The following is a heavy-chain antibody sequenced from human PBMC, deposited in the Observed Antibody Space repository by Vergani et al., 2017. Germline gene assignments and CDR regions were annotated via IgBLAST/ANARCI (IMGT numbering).Heavy chain of an antibody. J-gene: IGHJ4*02. CDR1: GFTFSSYG. D-gene: IGHD6-13*01. CDR2: ISYDGSNK. CDR3: AKDRGRQQLVRFDY. V-gene: IGHV3-30*18. Sequence: QVQLVESGGGVVQPGRSLRLSCAASGFTFSSYGMHWVRQAPGKGLEWVAVISYDGSNKYYADSVKGRFTISRDNSKNTLYLQMNSLRAQDTAVYDCAKDRGRQQLVRFDYWGQGTLVTVSS.